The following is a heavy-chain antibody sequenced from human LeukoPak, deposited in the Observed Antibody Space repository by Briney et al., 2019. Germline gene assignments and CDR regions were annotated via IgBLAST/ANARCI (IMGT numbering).Heavy chain of an antibody. J-gene: IGHJ3*02. CDR2: ILSSGIT. Sequence: PSETLSLTCSVSGGSISTYYWSWIRQPAGKGLQWIGRILSSGITSFNPSLKSRVTMSVDTSKNQFSLRLSSVTAADTAVYFCARVFRFFDRSGYETFDAFDIWGQGTMVTVSS. CDR1: GGSISTYY. D-gene: IGHD3-22*01. CDR3: ARVFRFFDRSGYETFDAFDI. V-gene: IGHV4-4*07.